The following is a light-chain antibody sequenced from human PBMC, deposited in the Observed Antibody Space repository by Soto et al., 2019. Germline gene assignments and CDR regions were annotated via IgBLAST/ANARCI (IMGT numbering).Light chain of an antibody. J-gene: IGLJ1*01. V-gene: IGLV2-8*01. CDR1: SSDVGGYNY. CDR3: GTWGWGLRV. CDR2: EVS. Sequence: QSVLTQPPSASGSPGQSVTISCTGTSSDVGGYNYVSWYQQHPGKAPKLMIYEVSERPSGVPDRFSGSTSGPSATLTITAVQVGDEAEYYCGTWGWGLRVFGAGTKVTVL.